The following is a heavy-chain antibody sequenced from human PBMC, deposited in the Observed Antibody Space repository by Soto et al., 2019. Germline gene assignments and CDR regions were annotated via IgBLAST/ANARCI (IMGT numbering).Heavy chain of an antibody. CDR2: IIPIFGTA. J-gene: IGHJ6*02. V-gene: IGHV1-69*01. Sequence: QVQLVQSGAEGKKPGSSVKVSCKASGGTFSSYAISWVRQAPGQGLEWMGGIIPIFGTANYAQKFQGRVTITADESTSTAYMELSSLRSEDTAVYYCARSKAGYSSSHKYYGMDVWGQGTTVTVSS. CDR1: GGTFSSYA. D-gene: IGHD6-6*01. CDR3: ARSKAGYSSSHKYYGMDV.